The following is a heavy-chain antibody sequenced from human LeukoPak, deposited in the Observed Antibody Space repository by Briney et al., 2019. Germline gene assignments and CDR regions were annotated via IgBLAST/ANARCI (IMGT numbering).Heavy chain of an antibody. CDR2: IKSDGST. Sequence: GGSLRLSCAASGFTFSSYWMHWVRQAPGKGLVWVSRIKSDGSTNYADSVKGRFTISRDNAKNTVSLQMNSLRAEDTAVYYCARDRPTGASRLFVVQWGQGTLVTVSS. CDR3: ARDRPTGASRLFVVQ. D-gene: IGHD3-3*01. V-gene: IGHV3-74*01. CDR1: GFTFSSYW. J-gene: IGHJ1*01.